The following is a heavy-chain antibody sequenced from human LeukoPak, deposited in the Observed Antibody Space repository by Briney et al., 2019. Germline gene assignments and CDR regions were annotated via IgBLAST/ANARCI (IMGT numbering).Heavy chain of an antibody. CDR1: GGSISSSSYY. CDR2: IYYSGST. J-gene: IGHJ6*02. CDR3: ARVSSYYYYGMDV. V-gene: IGHV4-39*01. Sequence: SETLSLTCTVSGGSISSSSYYWCWIRQPPGKGLEWIGSIYYSGSTYYNPSLKSRVTISVDTSKNQFSLKLSSVTAADTAVYYCARVSSYYYYGMDVWGQGTTVTVSS.